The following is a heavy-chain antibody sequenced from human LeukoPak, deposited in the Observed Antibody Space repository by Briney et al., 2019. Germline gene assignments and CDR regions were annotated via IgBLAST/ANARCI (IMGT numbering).Heavy chain of an antibody. CDR3: ARGLALGLTVTPKAFDY. D-gene: IGHD4-11*01. V-gene: IGHV3-48*01. CDR1: GFTFDSYS. J-gene: IGHJ4*02. CDR2: ISNSGSPI. Sequence: GGSLRLSCVVSGFTFDSYSMNWVRQAPGKGLEWISYISNSGSPIYYADSVKGRFTISRDKDKSSPYLQMNSLAADDTAVYYCARGLALGLTVTPKAFDYWGQGTLVTVSS.